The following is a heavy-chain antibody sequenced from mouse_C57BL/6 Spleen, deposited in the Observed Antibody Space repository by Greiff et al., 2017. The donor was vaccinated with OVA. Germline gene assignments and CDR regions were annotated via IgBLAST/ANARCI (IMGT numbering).Heavy chain of an antibody. Sequence: DVHLVESGGGLVKPGGSLKLSCAASGFTFSSYSMSWVRQTPEQRLEWVATISHGGSYTYYPDNVKGRFTISRDKAKNNLYLQMSHLKSEDTAMYYCARGSSGYFDYWGQGTTLTVSS. CDR1: GFTFSSYS. CDR2: ISHGGSYT. J-gene: IGHJ2*01. D-gene: IGHD1-1*01. CDR3: ARGSSGYFDY. V-gene: IGHV5-4*01.